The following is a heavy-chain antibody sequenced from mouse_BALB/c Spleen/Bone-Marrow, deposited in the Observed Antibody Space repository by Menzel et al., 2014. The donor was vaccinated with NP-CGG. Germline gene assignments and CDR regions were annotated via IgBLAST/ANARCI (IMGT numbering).Heavy chain of an antibody. V-gene: IGHV5-6-3*01. J-gene: IGHJ2*01. CDR1: GFTFSSYG. Sequence: EVKLVESGGGLVQPGGSLKLSCAASGFTFSSYGMSWVRQTPDKRLELVATINTNGGNTYYPDSVKGRFTISRDNAKNTLCLQMSSLKSEDPAMYYCATGLDYWGQHTTLTDSS. CDR2: INTNGGNT. CDR3: ATGLDY.